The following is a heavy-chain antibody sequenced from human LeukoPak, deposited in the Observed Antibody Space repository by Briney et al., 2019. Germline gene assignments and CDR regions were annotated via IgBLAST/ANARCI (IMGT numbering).Heavy chain of an antibody. Sequence: GESLKISCKGSGYSFTSYWIGWVRQMPGKGLEWMGIIHPGDSDTRYSPSFQGQVTISADKSISTAYLQWSSLKASDTAMYYCARSAAAGRIVATFGYWGQGTLVTVSS. CDR1: GYSFTSYW. CDR3: ARSAAAGRIVATFGY. J-gene: IGHJ4*02. CDR2: IHPGDSDT. V-gene: IGHV5-51*01. D-gene: IGHD5-12*01.